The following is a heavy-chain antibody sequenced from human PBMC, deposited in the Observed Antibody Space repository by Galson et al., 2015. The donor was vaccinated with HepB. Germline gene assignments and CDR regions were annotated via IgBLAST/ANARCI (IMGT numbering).Heavy chain of an antibody. CDR1: GFTFSSFW. Sequence: SLRLSCAASGFTFSSFWMTWVRQAPGKGLEWVANIKQDGSEKYYVDSVKGRFTISRDNAKNSLYLQMNSLRAEDTAVYYCVRVYPRTAAGSLYYWGQGTLVTVSS. J-gene: IGHJ4*02. D-gene: IGHD6-13*01. CDR3: VRVYPRTAAGSLYY. V-gene: IGHV3-7*03. CDR2: IKQDGSEK.